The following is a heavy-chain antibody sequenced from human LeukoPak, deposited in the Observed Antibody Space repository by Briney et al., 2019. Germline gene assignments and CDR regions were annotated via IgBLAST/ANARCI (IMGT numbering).Heavy chain of an antibody. CDR2: IYYSGNT. CDR3: ARVENVIYYDSRAGAFDI. V-gene: IGHV4-31*03. CDR1: GASISSGGYY. J-gene: IGHJ3*02. Sequence: KASETLSLTCIVSGASISSGGYYWSWIRQHPGKGLEWIGYIYYSGNTYYNPSLKSRVTISVDTSKKQFSLKLSSVTAADTAVYYCARVENVIYYDSRAGAFDIWGQGTMVTVSS. D-gene: IGHD3-22*01.